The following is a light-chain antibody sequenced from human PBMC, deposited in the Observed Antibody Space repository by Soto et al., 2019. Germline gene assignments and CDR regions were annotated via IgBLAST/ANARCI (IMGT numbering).Light chain of an antibody. Sequence: QSVLTQPPSVSGAPGLRVTISCTGSSSNIGAGYDVHWYQQLPGTAPKLLIYGNSNRPSGVPDRFSGSKSGTSASLAITGLQAEAEADYYCQSYDSSLSGSYVFGTGTKVTVL. V-gene: IGLV1-40*01. CDR1: SSNIGAGYD. CDR2: GNS. CDR3: QSYDSSLSGSYV. J-gene: IGLJ1*01.